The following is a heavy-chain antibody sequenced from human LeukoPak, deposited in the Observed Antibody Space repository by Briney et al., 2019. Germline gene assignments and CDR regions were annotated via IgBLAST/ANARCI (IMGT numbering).Heavy chain of an antibody. V-gene: IGHV3-9*03. D-gene: IGHD2-2*02. CDR2: ISWNSGSI. J-gene: IGHJ4*02. CDR3: AKGDQGYCSSTSCYMDN. Sequence: GGSLRLSWAASGFIFHDYAMHWVRQAPGKGLEWVSGISWNSGSIDYADSVKGRFTISRDNAKNSLYLQMNSLRAEDMAVYYCAKGDQGYCSSTSCYMDNWGQGTLVTVSS. CDR1: GFIFHDYA.